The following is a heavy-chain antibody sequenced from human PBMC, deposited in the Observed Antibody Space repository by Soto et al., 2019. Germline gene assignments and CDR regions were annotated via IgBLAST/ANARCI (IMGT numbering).Heavy chain of an antibody. Sequence: GESLKISCKGPGYRFTSYWIGWVRQRPGKGLEWMGIIYPGDSDTRYSPSFQGQVTISADKSISTAYLQWSSLKASDTAMYYCARVESGYVPDYWGQGTLVTVSS. V-gene: IGHV5-51*01. CDR3: ARVESGYVPDY. D-gene: IGHD5-12*01. CDR1: GYRFTSYW. CDR2: IYPGDSDT. J-gene: IGHJ4*02.